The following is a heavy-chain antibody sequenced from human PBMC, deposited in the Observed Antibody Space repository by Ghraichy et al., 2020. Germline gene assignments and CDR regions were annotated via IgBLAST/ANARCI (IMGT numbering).Heavy chain of an antibody. J-gene: IGHJ4*02. CDR1: GDSTSSGDYY. CDR3: ARARNSSGYYPVGY. Sequence: SETLSLTCTVSGDSTSSGDYYWGWIRQLPGKGLEWIGYIYKSGSTYYNPSLKSRLTISIDASKNQFSLKLNSVTAADTAVYYCARARNSSGYYPVGYWGQGILVTVSS. CDR2: IYKSGST. D-gene: IGHD3-22*01. V-gene: IGHV4-30-4*08.